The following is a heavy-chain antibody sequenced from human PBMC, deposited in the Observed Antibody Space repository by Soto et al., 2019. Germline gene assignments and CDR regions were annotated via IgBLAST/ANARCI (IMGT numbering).Heavy chain of an antibody. J-gene: IGHJ4*02. CDR3: AGAGGVVLTAHFDY. D-gene: IGHD2-21*02. V-gene: IGHV4-30-4*01. CDR2: IYHTGTT. CDR1: GVSMTSGGYY. Sequence: QVQLQQSGPGLLKPSQTLSLTCIVSGVSMTSGGYYWSWIRQHPGKGMESLGYIYHTGTTYYNPCLKSLVAMSFDTSQNQFSLRLSSVTATDSAIYYCAGAGGVVLTAHFDYWGQGTQVTVSS.